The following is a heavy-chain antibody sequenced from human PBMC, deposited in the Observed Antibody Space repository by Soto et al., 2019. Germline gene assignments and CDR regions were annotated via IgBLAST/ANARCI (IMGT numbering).Heavy chain of an antibody. CDR2: IYYSGSN. V-gene: IGHV4-30-4*01. CDR1: GGTIISGDYY. CDR3: SSNSYGYTIYGY. Sequence: QVQLQESGPGLLKPSQTLSLTCTVSGGTIISGDYYWRWIRQPPGKGLEWIGYIYYSGSNYYNPSHKRRCTKSVDTSKIQFSVKLRSVTAAETAVYYCSSNSYGYTIYGYWGQGTLVT. J-gene: IGHJ4*01. D-gene: IGHD5-18*01.